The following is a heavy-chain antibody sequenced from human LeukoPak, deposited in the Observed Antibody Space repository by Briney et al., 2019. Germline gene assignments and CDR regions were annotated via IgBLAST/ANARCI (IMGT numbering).Heavy chain of an antibody. CDR3: ARVTGYMIEDYFDY. D-gene: IGHD3-22*01. CDR1: GGSVSNDY. V-gene: IGHV4-34*01. CDR2: INHSGST. J-gene: IGHJ4*02. Sequence: SETLSLTCNVSGGSVSNDYWSWIRQPPGKGLEWIGEINHSGSTNYNPSLKSRVTISVDTSKNQSSLKLSSVTAADTAVYYCARVTGYMIEDYFDYWGQGTLVTVSS.